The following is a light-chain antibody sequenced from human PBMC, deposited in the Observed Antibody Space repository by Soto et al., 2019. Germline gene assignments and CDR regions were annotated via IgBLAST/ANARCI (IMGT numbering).Light chain of an antibody. V-gene: IGLV2-14*01. Sequence: ALTQPPPLSWAPGQANPLSLPGNPKDVGGYNYVSWYQQHPGKAPKLMIYDVSNRPSGVSNRFSGSKSGNTASLTISGLQAEDEADYYCSSYTSSSTGVFGTGTKVTVL. CDR1: PKDVGGYNY. CDR3: SSYTSSSTGV. CDR2: DVS. J-gene: IGLJ1*01.